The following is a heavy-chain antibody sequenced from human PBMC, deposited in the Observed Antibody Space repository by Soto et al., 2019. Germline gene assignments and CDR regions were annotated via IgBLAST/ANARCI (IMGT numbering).Heavy chain of an antibody. CDR1: GYTFIRYG. J-gene: IGHJ4*02. CDR3: ARDAGSSWYFFDY. CDR2: ISTNNGNT. D-gene: IGHD6-13*01. V-gene: IGHV1-18*01. Sequence: QVQLVQSGAEVKKPGASVKVSCKASGYTFIRYGIGWVRQAPGPGPEWMGWISTNNGNTNYAQKLQGRVVMTTDTSTNTAYMELRSLRSDDTAVYYCARDAGSSWYFFDYWGQGTLVTVSS.